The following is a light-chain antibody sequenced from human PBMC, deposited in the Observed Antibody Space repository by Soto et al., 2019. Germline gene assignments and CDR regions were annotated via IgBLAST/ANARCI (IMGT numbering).Light chain of an antibody. J-gene: IGLJ1*01. CDR3: SSYTSSSTPYV. CDR2: DVS. V-gene: IGLV2-14*01. Sequence: QSALTQPASVSGSPGQSITISCIGTSSDVGGYNYVSWYQQHPGKAPKLMIYDVSNRPSGVSNRFSGSKSGNTASLTISGLQAEDEADYYCSSYTSSSTPYVFGTGTKVTVL. CDR1: SSDVGGYNY.